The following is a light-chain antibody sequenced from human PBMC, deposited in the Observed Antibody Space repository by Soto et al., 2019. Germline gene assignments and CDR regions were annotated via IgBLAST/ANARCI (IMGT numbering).Light chain of an antibody. Sequence: QSVLTQPASVSGSPGQSITISCTGTSSDIGNYNYVSWYQQHPGKAPKLMIYDVSNRPSGVSNRFSGSKSGHAASLTISGLQAEDEAGYYCSSYTSSSPLYVFGTGTKVTVL. CDR1: SSDIGNYNY. CDR3: SSYTSSSPLYV. CDR2: DVS. V-gene: IGLV2-14*01. J-gene: IGLJ1*01.